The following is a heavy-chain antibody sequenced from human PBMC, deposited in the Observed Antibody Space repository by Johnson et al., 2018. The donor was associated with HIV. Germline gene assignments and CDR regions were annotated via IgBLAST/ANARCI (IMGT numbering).Heavy chain of an antibody. V-gene: IGHV3-73*02. CDR1: GFTFSGSA. Sequence: VQLVESGGGLVQPGESLKLSCAASGFTFSGSAMHWVRQASGKGLEWVGRIRSKPYSYATAYAASVTGRFTISRDDSKNTAYLQMNSLKTEDTAVYYCTTEKHAPRAFDIWGQGTMVTVSS. D-gene: IGHD2-2*01. CDR2: IRSKPYSYAT. J-gene: IGHJ3*02. CDR3: TTEKHAPRAFDI.